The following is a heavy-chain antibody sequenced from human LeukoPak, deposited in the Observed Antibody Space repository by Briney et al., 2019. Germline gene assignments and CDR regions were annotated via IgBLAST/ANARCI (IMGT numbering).Heavy chain of an antibody. D-gene: IGHD4-23*01. CDR3: ARRGGDYGGNPRIDY. J-gene: IGHJ4*02. CDR1: GGSFSNYY. Sequence: SETLSLTCAVYGGSFSNYYWSWIRQPPGKGLEWIGEINHSGSTNYNPSLKSRVTISVDTSKNQFSLKLSSVTAADTAVYYCARRGGDYGGNPRIDYWGQGTLVTVSS. CDR2: INHSGST. V-gene: IGHV4-34*01.